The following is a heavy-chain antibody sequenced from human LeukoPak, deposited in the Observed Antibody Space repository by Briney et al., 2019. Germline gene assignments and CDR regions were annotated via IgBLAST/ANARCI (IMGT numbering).Heavy chain of an antibody. Sequence: QPGGSLRLLCAPSGFTFRNYWMNWVRQAPGEGLEWVANIKQDGSEKHYVDSVKGRFTISRDNAKNSLYPQMNSLRVDDTAVYYCARDRGGAESHGFDAFDLWGQGTIVTVSS. V-gene: IGHV3-7*01. J-gene: IGHJ3*01. CDR2: IKQDGSEK. CDR1: GFTFRNYW. D-gene: IGHD2-15*01. CDR3: ARDRGGAESHGFDAFDL.